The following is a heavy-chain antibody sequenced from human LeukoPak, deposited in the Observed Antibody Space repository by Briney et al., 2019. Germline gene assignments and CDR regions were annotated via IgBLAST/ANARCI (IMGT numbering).Heavy chain of an antibody. CDR2: ISAYNGNT. J-gene: IGHJ4*02. D-gene: IGHD3-3*01. CDR3: AREGTTIFGVAHFDY. Sequence: ASVKVSCKASGYTFTSYGIRWVRQAPGHGLEWMGWISAYNGNTNYAQKLQGRVTMTTDTSTSTAYMELRSLRSDDTAVYSCAREGTTIFGVAHFDYWGQGTLVTVSS. V-gene: IGHV1-18*01. CDR1: GYTFTSYG.